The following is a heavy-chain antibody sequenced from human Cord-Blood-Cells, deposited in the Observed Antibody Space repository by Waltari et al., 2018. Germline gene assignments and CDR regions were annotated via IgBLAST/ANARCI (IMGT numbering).Heavy chain of an antibody. J-gene: IGHJ4*02. Sequence: QVQLQQWGAGLLKPSETLSLTCAVYGGSFSGYYWSWIRQPPGKGLEWIGEINHSGSTNYNPSLKSRVTISVDTSKNQFSLKLSSVTAADTAVYYCASGLHPGSWGSPFDYWGQGTLVTVSS. D-gene: IGHD7-27*01. V-gene: IGHV4-34*01. CDR3: ASGLHPGSWGSPFDY. CDR1: GGSFSGYY. CDR2: INHSGST.